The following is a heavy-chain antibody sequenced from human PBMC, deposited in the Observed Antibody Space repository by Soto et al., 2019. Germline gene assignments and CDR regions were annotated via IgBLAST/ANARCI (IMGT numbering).Heavy chain of an antibody. V-gene: IGHV1-18*04. CDR2: ISAYNGNT. Sequence: QVQLVQSGAEVKKPGASVKVSCKASGYTFTSYGISWVRQAPGQGLEWMGWISAYNGNTNYAQKLQGRVTMTTDTSTSTAYMELRSPRSDDTAVYYCARDLSRGEYSSSSGAYWGQGTLVTVSS. J-gene: IGHJ4*02. CDR1: GYTFTSYG. D-gene: IGHD6-6*01. CDR3: ARDLSRGEYSSSSGAY.